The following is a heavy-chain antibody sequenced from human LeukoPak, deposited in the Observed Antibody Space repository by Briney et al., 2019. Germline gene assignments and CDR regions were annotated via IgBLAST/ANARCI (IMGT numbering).Heavy chain of an antibody. CDR1: VYTFIGYY. CDR3: ARVGPRIVARPLYNWFDP. CDR2: INPNSGGT. Sequence: AASVTDSCMHSVYTFIGYYMHGVRQAPGQGGGRMGWINPNSGGTNYAQKFQGRVTMTRDTSISTAYIELSRLRSDETAVYYCARVGPRIVARPLYNWFDPWGQGTLVTVSS. V-gene: IGHV1-2*02. D-gene: IGHD6-6*01. J-gene: IGHJ5*02.